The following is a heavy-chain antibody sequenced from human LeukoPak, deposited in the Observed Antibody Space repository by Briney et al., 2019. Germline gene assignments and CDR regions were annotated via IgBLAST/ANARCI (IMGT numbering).Heavy chain of an antibody. CDR3: ARSSSGAYHY. CDR2: INGDNGNT. CDR1: GYNFASYT. V-gene: IGHV1-3*01. J-gene: IGHJ4*02. D-gene: IGHD3-10*01. Sequence: ASAKVSCKTSGYNFASYTMHWLRQAPGQSPEWMGSINGDNGNTKYSEKFQGRVTFTRDTSASSAYMELSRLRSEDTAVYYCARSSSGAYHYWGQGTLVTVSS.